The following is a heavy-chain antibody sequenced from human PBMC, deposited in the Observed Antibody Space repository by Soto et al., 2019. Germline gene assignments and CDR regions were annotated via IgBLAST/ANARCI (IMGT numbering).Heavy chain of an antibody. Sequence: PGGSLRLSCAASGFTFPDAWMSWVRQAPGKGLEWVGRIKSKIDYGTTDYSASAKGRFTISRDDSKDTLYLQMTSLKIEDSAIYYCVTTPGGKSYYWGQGSMVTVAS. J-gene: IGHJ4*02. CDR2: IKSKIDYGTT. CDR3: VTTPGGKSYY. V-gene: IGHV3-15*01. D-gene: IGHD2-15*01. CDR1: GFTFPDAW.